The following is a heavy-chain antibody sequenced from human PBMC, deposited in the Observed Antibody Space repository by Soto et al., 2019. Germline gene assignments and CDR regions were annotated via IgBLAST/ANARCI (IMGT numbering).Heavy chain of an antibody. CDR3: VKDSYADFHRVLSTAEYFFDY. J-gene: IGHJ4*02. CDR2: ITWNSGKI. D-gene: IGHD2-15*01. V-gene: IGHV3-9*01. Sequence: GGSLRLSCTASGFTFDDYAMHWVRQGPGRGLEWVSGITWNSGKIAYADSVKGRFTIARDDDNNSLYLQMNSLRPEDTALYYCVKDSYADFHRVLSTAEYFFDYWGLGTLVTVSS. CDR1: GFTFDDYA.